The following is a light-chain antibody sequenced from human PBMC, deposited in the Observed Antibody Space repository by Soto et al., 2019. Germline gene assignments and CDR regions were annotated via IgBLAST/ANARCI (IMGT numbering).Light chain of an antibody. V-gene: IGLV2-8*01. CDR2: EVS. J-gene: IGLJ2*01. CDR1: SSDVGGYNY. Sequence: QSALTRPPSASGSPGQSVTISCTGTSSDVGGYNYVSWYQQHPGKAPKLILYEVSERPSGVPDRFSGSKSGNTASLTVSGLQAEDDADYYCSSYAGINTVVFGGGTKLTVL. CDR3: SSYAGINTVV.